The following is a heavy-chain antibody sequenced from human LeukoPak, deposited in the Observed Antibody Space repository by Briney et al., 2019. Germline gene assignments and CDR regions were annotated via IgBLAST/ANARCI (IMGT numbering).Heavy chain of an antibody. D-gene: IGHD3-22*01. CDR1: GGSISSSSYY. V-gene: IGHV4-39*01. J-gene: IGHJ5*02. Sequence: SETLSLTCTVSGGSISSSSYYWGWIRQPPGTGLERIGSIYHSGSTYYNPSLKSRVTISVDTSKNQFSLKLSSVTAADTAVYYCARHVYSTYYYESSGFSPFDPWGQGTLVTVSS. CDR2: IYHSGST. CDR3: ARHVYSTYYYESSGFSPFDP.